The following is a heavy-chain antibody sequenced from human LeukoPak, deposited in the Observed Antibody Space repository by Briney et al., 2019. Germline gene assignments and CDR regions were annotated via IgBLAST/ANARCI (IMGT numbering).Heavy chain of an antibody. Sequence: GASVKVSCKASGGTFSSYAISWVRQAPGQGLEWMGRIIPILGIANYAQKFQGRVTITADKSTSTAYMELSSLRSEDTAVYYCARDRIAAAVPDLYYYYYGMDVWGQGTTVTVS. CDR1: GGTFSSYA. CDR2: IIPILGIA. CDR3: ARDRIAAAVPDLYYYYYGMDV. J-gene: IGHJ6*02. D-gene: IGHD6-13*01. V-gene: IGHV1-69*04.